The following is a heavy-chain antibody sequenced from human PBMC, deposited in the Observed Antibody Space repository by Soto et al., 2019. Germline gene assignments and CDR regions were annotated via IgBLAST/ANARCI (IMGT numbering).Heavy chain of an antibody. CDR3: ARGDILTGGVYYYGMDV. CDR2: ISSSSSTI. J-gene: IGHJ6*02. Sequence: QQSQTLSLTCAASGFTFSSYSMNWVRQAPGKGLEWVSYISSSSSTIYYADSVKGRFTISRDNAKNSLYLQMNSLRAEDTAVYYCARGDILTGGVYYYGMDVWGQGTTVTVSS. V-gene: IGHV3-48*04. D-gene: IGHD3-9*01. CDR1: GFTFSSYS.